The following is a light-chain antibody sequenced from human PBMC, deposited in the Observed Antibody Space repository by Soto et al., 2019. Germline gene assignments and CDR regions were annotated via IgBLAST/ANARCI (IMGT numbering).Light chain of an antibody. J-gene: IGLJ1*01. CDR2: NND. CDR3: AAWDDSLVGSV. Sequence: QSVLTQPPSPSGTPGQRVTISCSGSSSNIGSYTVNWYQQLPGTAPKLLIYNNDHRPSGVPDRFSGSKSGTSAPLAISRLQYEDESDYYCAAWDDSLVGSVFGTGTKVTVL. CDR1: SSNIGSYT. V-gene: IGLV1-44*01.